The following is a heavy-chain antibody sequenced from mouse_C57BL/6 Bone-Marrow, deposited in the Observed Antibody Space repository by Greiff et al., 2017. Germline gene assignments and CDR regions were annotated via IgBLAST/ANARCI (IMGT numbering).Heavy chain of an antibody. CDR2: IDPENGDT. Sequence: VQLQQSGAELLRPGASVKLSSTASGFNIQDAYMHWVKQRPEQGLEWIGWIDPENGDTEYASKFQGKAPITAATSSNTAYLQLSSLTSEDTAVYYCTAPYYGSSYGGYYFDDWGPGTTLTVSS. V-gene: IGHV14-4*01. CDR1: GFNIQDAY. J-gene: IGHJ2*01. CDR3: TAPYYGSSYGGYYFDD. D-gene: IGHD1-1*01.